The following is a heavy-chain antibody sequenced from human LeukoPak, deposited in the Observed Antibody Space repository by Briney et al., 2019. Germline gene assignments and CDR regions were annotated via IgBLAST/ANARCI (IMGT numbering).Heavy chain of an antibody. Sequence: PGGSLRLSCAASGFTFSSYLMSWVRQAPGKGLEWVANIKQDGSEKYYVDSVKGRFTISRDNAKNSLYLQMNSLRAEDTAVYYCARDTKYAFDNWGQGTLVTVSS. V-gene: IGHV3-7*01. CDR3: ARDTKYAFDN. CDR2: IKQDGSEK. D-gene: IGHD2-2*01. CDR1: GFTFSSYL. J-gene: IGHJ4*02.